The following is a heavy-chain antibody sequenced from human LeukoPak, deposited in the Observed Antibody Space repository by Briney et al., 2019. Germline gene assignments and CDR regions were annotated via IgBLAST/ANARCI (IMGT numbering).Heavy chain of an antibody. J-gene: IGHJ4*02. Sequence: ASVKVSCKASGYTFTGHYMHWVRQAPGQGLEWMGWINTNTGNPTYAQGFTGRFVFSLDTSVSTAYLQISSLKAEDTAVYYCARDRVLLWFGESYYFDYWGQGTLVTVSS. CDR1: GYTFTGHY. V-gene: IGHV7-4-1*02. D-gene: IGHD3-10*01. CDR2: INTNTGNP. CDR3: ARDRVLLWFGESYYFDY.